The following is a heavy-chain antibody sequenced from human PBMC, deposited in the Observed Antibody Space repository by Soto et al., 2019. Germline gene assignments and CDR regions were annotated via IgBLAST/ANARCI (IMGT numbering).Heavy chain of an antibody. D-gene: IGHD3-22*01. V-gene: IGHV4-39*01. J-gene: IGHJ4*02. CDR2: IYYSGST. CDR1: GGSISSSSYY. CDR3: ARRAGTYYYDSSGYGYYFDY. Sequence: SETLSLTCTVSGGSISSSSYYWGWIRQPPGKGLEWIGSIYYSGSTYYNPSLKSRVTISVDTSKNQFSLKLSSVTAADTAVYYCARRAGTYYYDSSGYGYYFDYWGQGALVTVSS.